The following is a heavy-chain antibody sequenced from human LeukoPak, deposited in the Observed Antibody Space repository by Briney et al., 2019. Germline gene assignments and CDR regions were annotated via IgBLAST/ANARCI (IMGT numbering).Heavy chain of an antibody. J-gene: IGHJ4*02. Sequence: ASLKVSCKASGYTFTGSYMHWVRQAPGQGLEWMGRINPNSGATNYAQKFQGRVTMTRDTSISTAYMELSRLRSDDTAVYYCARAKFPPFVDYRGQGTLVTVSS. CDR3: ARAKFPPFVDY. D-gene: IGHD2-21*01. V-gene: IGHV1-2*06. CDR1: GYTFTGSY. CDR2: INPNSGAT.